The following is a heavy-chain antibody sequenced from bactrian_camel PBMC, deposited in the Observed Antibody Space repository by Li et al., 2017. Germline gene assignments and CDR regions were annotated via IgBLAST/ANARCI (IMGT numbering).Heavy chain of an antibody. CDR3: AATSDGWFGFWEH. Sequence: HVQLVESGGGSVQAEGSLRLSCVVSGYTYSGACMAWFRQAPGKEREGVAAIHIGGWHTYYGDSAKGRFTISRDNAKNTVYLQKDSLKSDDTALYYCAATSDGWFGFWEHWGKGTQGT. D-gene: IGHD5*01. V-gene: IGHV3S1*01. J-gene: IGHJ4*01. CDR2: IHIGGWHT. CDR1: GYTYSGAC.